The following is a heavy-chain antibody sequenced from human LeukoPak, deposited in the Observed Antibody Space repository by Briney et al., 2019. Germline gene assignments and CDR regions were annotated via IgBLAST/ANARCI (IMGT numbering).Heavy chain of an antibody. Sequence: ASVKVSCKASGYTFTSYDINWVRQATGQGLEWMGCMNPNSGNTGYAQKFQGRVTMTRNTSISTAYMELSSLRSEDTAVYYCARVTIANWYDFWSGYPYYYYYMDVWGKGTTVTVSS. CDR3: ARVTIANWYDFWSGYPYYYYYMDV. CDR2: MNPNSGNT. CDR1: GYTFTSYD. D-gene: IGHD3-3*01. J-gene: IGHJ6*03. V-gene: IGHV1-8*01.